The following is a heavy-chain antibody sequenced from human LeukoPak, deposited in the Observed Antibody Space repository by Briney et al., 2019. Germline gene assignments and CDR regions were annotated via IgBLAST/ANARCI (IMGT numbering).Heavy chain of an antibody. CDR1: GGSLSGYY. D-gene: IGHD3-10*01. CDR2: IWYDGRNT. Sequence: LSLTCTVDGGSLSGYYWSWIRQPPGKGLEWVALIWYDGRNTYYAGSVRGRFTISRDNSKNTLWLQMNSLRAEDTALYYCARVFGEWSYMDVWGKGTTVTVSS. J-gene: IGHJ6*03. CDR3: ARVFGEWSYMDV. V-gene: IGHV3-33*08.